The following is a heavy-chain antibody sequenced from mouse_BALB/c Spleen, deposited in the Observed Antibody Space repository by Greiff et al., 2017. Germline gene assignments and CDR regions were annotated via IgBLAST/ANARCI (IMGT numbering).Heavy chain of an antibody. D-gene: IGHD2-4*01. CDR3: TRNYDYADWAWFAY. CDR1: GYTFTSYW. Sequence: EVQLQQSGTVLARPGASVKMSCKASGYTFTSYWMHWVKQRPGQGLEWIGAIYPGNSDTSYNQKFKGKAKLTAVTSTSTAYMELSSLTNEDSAVYYCTRNYDYADWAWFAYWGQGTLVTVSA. CDR2: IYPGNSDT. V-gene: IGHV1-5*01. J-gene: IGHJ3*01.